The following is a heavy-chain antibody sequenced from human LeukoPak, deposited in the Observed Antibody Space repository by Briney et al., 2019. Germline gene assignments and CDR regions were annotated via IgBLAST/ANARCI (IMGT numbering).Heavy chain of an antibody. D-gene: IGHD6-19*01. V-gene: IGHV3-23*01. CDR3: ARDPARNSGWGYYYYYMDV. Sequence: GGSLRLSCVASGFTFSNHGMNWVRQAPGKGLEWVSAISGTGGSTYYADSVKGRFTISRDNAKNSLYLQMNSLRAEDTAVYYCARDPARNSGWGYYYYYMDVWGKGTTVTVSS. CDR1: GFTFSNHG. J-gene: IGHJ6*03. CDR2: ISGTGGST.